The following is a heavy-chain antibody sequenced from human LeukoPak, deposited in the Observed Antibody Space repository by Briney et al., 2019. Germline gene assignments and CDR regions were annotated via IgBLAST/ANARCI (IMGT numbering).Heavy chain of an antibody. V-gene: IGHV3-30*18. D-gene: IGHD5-18*01. CDR1: GFTFSSYG. Sequence: GGSLRLSCAASGFTFSSYGMHWVRQAPGKGLEWVAVISYDGSNKYYADSVKGRFTISRDNSKNTLYLQMNSLRAEDTAVYYCAKDRRGYSYGPGYFDLWGRGTLVTVSS. J-gene: IGHJ2*01. CDR3: AKDRRGYSYGPGYFDL. CDR2: ISYDGSNK.